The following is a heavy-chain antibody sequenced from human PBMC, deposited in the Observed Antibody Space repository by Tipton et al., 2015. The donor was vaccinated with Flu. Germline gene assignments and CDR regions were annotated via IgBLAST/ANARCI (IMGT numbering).Heavy chain of an antibody. V-gene: IGHV3-23*01. D-gene: IGHD6-19*01. CDR1: GFTFSSYA. CDR3: ARDSGYDYHFVMGV. J-gene: IGHJ6*02. CDR2: VSNSGGYT. Sequence: LRLSCAASGFTFSSYAMAWVRQAPGKGLEWVSSVSNSGGYTYYADSVKGRFTISRDNSKNMLYLQVNSLRGEDTAVYYCARDSGYDYHFVMGVWGQGTTVIVSS.